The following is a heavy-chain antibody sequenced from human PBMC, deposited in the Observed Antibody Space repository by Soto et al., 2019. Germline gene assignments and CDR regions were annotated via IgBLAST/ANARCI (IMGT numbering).Heavy chain of an antibody. CDR1: GFTFSSYG. CDR2: ISYDGSNK. V-gene: IGHV3-30*18. J-gene: IGHJ4*02. Sequence: QVQLVESGGGVVQPGRSLRLSCAASGFTFSSYGMHWVRQAPGKGLEWVAVISYDGSNKYYADSVKGRFTIYRDNSKNTLYLQMNSLRAEDTAVYYCAKDLAAIVVVTAIDYWGQGTLVTVSS. D-gene: IGHD2-21*02. CDR3: AKDLAAIVVVTAIDY.